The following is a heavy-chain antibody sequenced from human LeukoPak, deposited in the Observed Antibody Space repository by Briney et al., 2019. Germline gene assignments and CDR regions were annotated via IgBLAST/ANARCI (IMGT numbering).Heavy chain of an antibody. CDR3: ARDLELGY. Sequence: SSETLSLTCTVSGGSISNYYWSWIRQPPGKELEWIGYIYDSGSTNYSPSLKSRVTISVDTSKNQFSLKLSSVTAADTAVYYCARDLELGYWGQGTLVTVSS. CDR1: GGSISNYY. CDR2: IYDSGST. J-gene: IGHJ4*02. D-gene: IGHD2/OR15-2a*01. V-gene: IGHV4-59*01.